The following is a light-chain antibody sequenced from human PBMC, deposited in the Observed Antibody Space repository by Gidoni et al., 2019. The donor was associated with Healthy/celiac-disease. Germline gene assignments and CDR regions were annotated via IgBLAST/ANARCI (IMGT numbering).Light chain of an antibody. V-gene: IGLV2-14*03. CDR1: SSNVGGYNS. J-gene: IGLJ1*01. Sequence: QSALTQPAFVSGSPGQSITISCTGASSNVGGYNSVSWYQQHPGTAPKLIIYDVSNRSSGVSNRFSGSTSGNTASLTISGLQAEDEGYYYCSSYTTSSTQVFGTGTKVTVL. CDR3: SSYTTSSTQV. CDR2: DVS.